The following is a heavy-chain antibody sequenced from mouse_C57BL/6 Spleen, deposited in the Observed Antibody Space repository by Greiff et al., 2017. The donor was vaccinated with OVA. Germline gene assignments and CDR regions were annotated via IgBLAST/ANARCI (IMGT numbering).Heavy chain of an antibody. CDR3: ARRGGYDYDWYFDV. J-gene: IGHJ1*03. CDR1: GFTFSDYY. V-gene: IGHV5-16*01. D-gene: IGHD2-4*01. Sequence: EVKLMESEGGLVQPGSSMKLSCTASGFTFSDYYMAWVRQVPEKGLEWVANINYDGSSTYYLDSLKSRFIISRDNAKNILYLQMSSLKSEDTATYYCARRGGYDYDWYFDVWGTGTTVTVSS. CDR2: INYDGSST.